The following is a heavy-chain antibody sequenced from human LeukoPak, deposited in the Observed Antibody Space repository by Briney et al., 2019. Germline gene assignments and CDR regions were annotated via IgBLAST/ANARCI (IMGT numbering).Heavy chain of an antibody. CDR1: GYTLTELS. CDR3: ARDLRWELLTWFDP. CDR2: FDPEDGEA. J-gene: IGHJ5*02. V-gene: IGHV1-24*01. Sequence: ASVKVSCKVSGYTLTELSMHWVRQAPGKGLEWMGGFDPEDGEAIYAQKFQGRVTMTEDTSTDTAYMELSRLRSDDTAVYYCARDLRWELLTWFDPWGQGTLVTVSS. D-gene: IGHD1-26*01.